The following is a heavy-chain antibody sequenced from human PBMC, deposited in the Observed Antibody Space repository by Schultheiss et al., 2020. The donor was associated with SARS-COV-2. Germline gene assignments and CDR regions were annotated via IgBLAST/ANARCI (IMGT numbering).Heavy chain of an antibody. J-gene: IGHJ6*02. V-gene: IGHV3-9*01. CDR2: ISWNSGSI. CDR1: GFTFDDYA. Sequence: GGSLRLSCAASGFTFDDYAMHWVRQAPGKGLEWVSGISWNSGSIGYVDSVKGRFTISRDNSKNTLYLQMNSLRAEDTAVYYCARDRGGYGDYGLSRYYYYGMDVWGQGTTVTVSS. D-gene: IGHD4-17*01. CDR3: ARDRGGYGDYGLSRYYYYGMDV.